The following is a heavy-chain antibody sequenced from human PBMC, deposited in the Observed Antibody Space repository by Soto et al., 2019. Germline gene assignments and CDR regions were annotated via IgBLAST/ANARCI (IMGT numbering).Heavy chain of an antibody. D-gene: IGHD2-15*01. CDR2: IYYSGST. CDR3: ARDVRYCSGGSCYSGLIMYYGMDV. CDR1: GGSVSSGSYY. V-gene: IGHV4-61*01. Sequence: SETHSLTCTVSGGSVSSGSYYWSWIRQPPGKGLEWIGYIYYSGSTNYNPSLKSRVTISVDTSKNQFSLKLSSVTAADTAVYYCARDVRYCSGGSCYSGLIMYYGMDVWGQGTTVTVSS. J-gene: IGHJ6*02.